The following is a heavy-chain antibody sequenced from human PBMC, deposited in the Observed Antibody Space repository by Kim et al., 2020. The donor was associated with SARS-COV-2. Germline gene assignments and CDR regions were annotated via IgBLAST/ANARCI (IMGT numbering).Heavy chain of an antibody. CDR1: GYSFTSYW. CDR3: ARQTDSSSWYFDY. D-gene: IGHD6-13*01. Sequence: GESLKISCKGSGYSFTSYWISWVRQMPGKGLEWMGRIDPSDSYTNYSTSFQGHVTISADKSISTAYLQWSSLKASDTAMYYCARQTDSSSWYFDYWSQGTLVTVSS. V-gene: IGHV5-10-1*01. CDR2: IDPSDSYT. J-gene: IGHJ4*02.